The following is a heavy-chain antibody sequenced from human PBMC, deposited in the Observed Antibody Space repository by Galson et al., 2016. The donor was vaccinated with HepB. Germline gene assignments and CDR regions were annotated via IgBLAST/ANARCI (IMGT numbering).Heavy chain of an antibody. CDR2: ISRSSAYV. D-gene: IGHD3-3*01. CDR3: ARDRSRFSSGYYTGARDVFAI. V-gene: IGHV3-21*01. J-gene: IGHJ3*02. Sequence: SLRLSCAASGFSLSTYTMNWVRQAPGKGLEWISSISRSSAYVDYADSVKGRFTVSRENAKNSLYLQMNSLRAEDTAAYYCARDRSRFSSGYYTGARDVFAIWGQGTVVTVSS. CDR1: GFSLSTYT.